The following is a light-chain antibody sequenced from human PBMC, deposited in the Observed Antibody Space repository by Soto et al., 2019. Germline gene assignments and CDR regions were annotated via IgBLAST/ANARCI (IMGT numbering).Light chain of an antibody. V-gene: IGLV2-14*01. Sequence: QSALTQPASVSGSPGQSITISCTGTSSDVGGYNYVSWYQQHPGNAPILMSYEVSNRPSGVYNRFAGSKSGNTASLTSSGLHAEDEDDYYCSSYTSSSTLVFGGGTKLTVL. J-gene: IGLJ3*02. CDR3: SSYTSSSTLV. CDR1: SSDVGGYNY. CDR2: EVS.